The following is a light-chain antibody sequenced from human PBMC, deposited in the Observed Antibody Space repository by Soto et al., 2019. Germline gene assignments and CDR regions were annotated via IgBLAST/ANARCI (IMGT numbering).Light chain of an antibody. CDR1: QRISTS. CDR3: QQANSFPLT. CDR2: AAS. Sequence: IQMTQSPSSVSASVGDRVTITCRASQRISTSLVWYQHKPGKAPKLLIFAASSLQSGVPSRFSGSGSGTDFTLTISSLQPEDFATYYCQQANSFPLTFGGGTRVEIK. V-gene: IGKV1-12*01. J-gene: IGKJ4*01.